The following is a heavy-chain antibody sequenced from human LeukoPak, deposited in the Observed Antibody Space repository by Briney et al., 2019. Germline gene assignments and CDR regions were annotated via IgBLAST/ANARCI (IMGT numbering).Heavy chain of an antibody. D-gene: IGHD4-17*01. J-gene: IGHJ4*02. CDR1: YGSISSYY. Sequence: SETLSLTCIVSYGSISSYYWSWIRQPPGKGLEWIGCIYYSGSTNYNPSLKSRVTISVDTSKNQFSLKLSSVTAADTAVYYCARKDAYDYGDYYFDYWGQGTLVTVSS. CDR2: IYYSGST. V-gene: IGHV4-59*01. CDR3: ARKDAYDYGDYYFDY.